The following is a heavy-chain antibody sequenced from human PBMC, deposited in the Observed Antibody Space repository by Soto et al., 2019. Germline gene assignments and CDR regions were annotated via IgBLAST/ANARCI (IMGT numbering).Heavy chain of an antibody. CDR1: GFTFSSYG. J-gene: IGHJ5*01. CDR2: ISYDGSNK. CDR3: AKAPSRQQLVRTVVWFDS. V-gene: IGHV3-30*18. Sequence: QVQLVESGGGVVQPGRSLRLSCAASGFTFSSYGMHWVRQAPGKGLEWVAVISYDGSNKYYADSVKGRFTISRDNSKNTLYLQMNSLRAEDTAVYYCAKAPSRQQLVRTVVWFDSWGQGTLVTVSS. D-gene: IGHD6-13*01.